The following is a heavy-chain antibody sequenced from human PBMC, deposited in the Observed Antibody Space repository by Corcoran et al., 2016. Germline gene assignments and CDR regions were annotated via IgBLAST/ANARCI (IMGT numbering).Heavy chain of an antibody. V-gene: IGHV3-23*01. CDR1: GFTFSSYA. J-gene: IGHJ4*02. Sequence: EVQLLESGGGLVQPGGSLRLSCAASGFTFSSYAMSWVRQAPGKGLEWVSAISGSGGSTYYADSVKGRFTISRDNSKNTLYLQMNSLRAEDTAVYYCAKDLTLKYCSGGSCYFGANDYWGQGTLVTVSS. D-gene: IGHD2-15*01. CDR3: AKDLTLKYCSGGSCYFGANDY. CDR2: ISGSGGST.